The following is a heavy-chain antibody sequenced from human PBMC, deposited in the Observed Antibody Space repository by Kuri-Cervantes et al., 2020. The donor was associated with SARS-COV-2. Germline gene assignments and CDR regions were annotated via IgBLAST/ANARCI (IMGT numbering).Heavy chain of an antibody. CDR3: AKAGQCGGANCYSFDD. D-gene: IGHD2-21*01. CDR1: GFTFSSYA. Sequence: GESLKISCAASGFTFSSYAMSWVRQAPGKGLEWVSAISGSGGSTYSADSVNGRFTISRDNSKSTLYLQMNSLRAEDTAIYYCAKAGQCGGANCYSFDDWGQGTRVTGSS. J-gene: IGHJ4*02. CDR2: ISGSGGST. V-gene: IGHV3-23*01.